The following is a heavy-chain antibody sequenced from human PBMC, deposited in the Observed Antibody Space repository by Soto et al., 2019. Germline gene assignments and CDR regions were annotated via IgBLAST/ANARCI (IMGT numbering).Heavy chain of an antibody. V-gene: IGHV4-30-2*01. D-gene: IGHD3-22*01. CDR2: IYHSGST. CDR3: ARGYYYDSSGPISFDY. J-gene: IGHJ4*02. CDR1: GGSISSGGYS. Sequence: SETLSLTCAVSGGSISSGGYSWSWIRQPPGKGLEWIGYIYHSGSTYCNPSLKSRVTISVDRSKNQFSLKLSSVTAADTAVYYCARGYYYDSSGPISFDYWGQGTLVTVSS.